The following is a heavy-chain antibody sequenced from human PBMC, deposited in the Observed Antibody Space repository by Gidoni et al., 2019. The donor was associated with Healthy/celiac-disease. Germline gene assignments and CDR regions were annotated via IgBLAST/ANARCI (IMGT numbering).Heavy chain of an antibody. V-gene: IGHV1-2*02. J-gene: IGHJ5*02. CDR2: INPNSGGT. CDR3: ARGLPLKGYSGYHPRYTSWFDP. Sequence: RQAPGQGLEWMGWINPNSGGTNYAQKFQGRVTMTRDTSISTAYMELSRLRSDDTAVYYCARGLPLKGYSGYHPRYTSWFDPWGQGTLVTVSS. D-gene: IGHD5-12*01.